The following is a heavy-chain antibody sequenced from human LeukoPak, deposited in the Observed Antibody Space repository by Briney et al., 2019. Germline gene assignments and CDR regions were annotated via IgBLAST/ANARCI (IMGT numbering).Heavy chain of an antibody. CDR2: RKEDGSDK. J-gene: IGHJ6*04. D-gene: IGHD3-3*01. Sequence: GSLRLSCLASGFTFSNSWMTWVRQAPGRGLEWVANRKEDGSDKQYVDSLRGRFTISRDNAKNSVSLQMDGLRAEDTAVYHCVRESDVWSGPGIGRPLDVWGRGTTVTVSS. CDR3: VRESDVWSGPGIGRPLDV. CDR1: GFTFSNSW. V-gene: IGHV3-7*01.